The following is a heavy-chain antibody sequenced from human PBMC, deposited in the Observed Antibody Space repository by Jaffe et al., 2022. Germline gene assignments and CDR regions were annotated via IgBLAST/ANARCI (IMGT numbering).Heavy chain of an antibody. CDR2: ISWDGGST. V-gene: IGHV3-43D*04. D-gene: IGHD5-12*01. CDR1: GFTFDDYA. CDR3: AKDSVPGVRYSQMDV. Sequence: EVQLVESGGVVVQPGGSLRLSCAASGFTFDDYAMHWVRQAPGKGLEWVSLISWDGGSTYYADSVKGRFTISRDNSKNSLYLQMNSLRAEDTALYYCAKDSVPGVRYSQMDVWGKGTTVTVSS. J-gene: IGHJ6*04.